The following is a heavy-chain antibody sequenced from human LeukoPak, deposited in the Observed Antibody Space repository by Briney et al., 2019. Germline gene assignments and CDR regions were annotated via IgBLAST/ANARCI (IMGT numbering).Heavy chain of an antibody. CDR3: ARDVVPSLDYYYGMDV. CDR2: IYTSGST. CDR1: GGSISSYY. V-gene: IGHV4-4*07. J-gene: IGHJ6*02. Sequence: SETLSLTCTVSGGSISSYYWSWIRQPAGKGLEWIGRIYTSGSTNYNPSLKSRVTISVDTSKNQFSLKLSSVTAADTAVYYCARDVVPSLDYYYGMDVWGQGTTVTVSS. D-gene: IGHD2-15*01.